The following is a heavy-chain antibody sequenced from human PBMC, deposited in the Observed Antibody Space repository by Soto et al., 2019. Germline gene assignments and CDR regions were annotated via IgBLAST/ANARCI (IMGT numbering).Heavy chain of an antibody. V-gene: IGHV4-59*01. Sequence: QVQLQESGPGLVKPSETLSLTCTVSGGSISSYYWSWIRQPPGKGLEWIGYIYYSGSTDYDPSHKSRVTISVDTSKNQFSLKLSSVTAADTAVYYCARRWGTYFDFWGQGTLVTVSS. CDR3: ARRWGTYFDF. CDR1: GGSISSYY. D-gene: IGHD7-27*01. CDR2: IYYSGST. J-gene: IGHJ4*02.